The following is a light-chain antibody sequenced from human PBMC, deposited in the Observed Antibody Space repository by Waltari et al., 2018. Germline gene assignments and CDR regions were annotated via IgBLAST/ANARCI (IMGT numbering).Light chain of an antibody. CDR2: KDS. CDR1: ALPKQY. Sequence: SYELTHPPSVSVSPGQTARITCSGDALPKQYAYWYQQKPGQARVVVIYKDSERPSGTHERFSGSSSGTTVTLTISGVQAEDEADYYCQTADSSGTYLVFGGGTKLTVL. J-gene: IGLJ2*01. V-gene: IGLV3-25*03. CDR3: QTADSSGTYLV.